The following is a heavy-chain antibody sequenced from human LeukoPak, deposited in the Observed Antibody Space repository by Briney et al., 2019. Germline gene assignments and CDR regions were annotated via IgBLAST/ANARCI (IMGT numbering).Heavy chain of an antibody. Sequence: PSETLSLTCSVSGGSISSYLWSWIRQPPGKGLESIGCIFNSGSTNYNPSLKSRVTISVDTSKNHFSLELTSVTAADTAVYYCAKSPNRYNRNYNIDALDMWGQGTLVTVSS. CDR2: IFNSGST. D-gene: IGHD1-7*01. V-gene: IGHV4-59*08. CDR1: GGSISSYL. J-gene: IGHJ3*02. CDR3: AKSPNRYNRNYNIDALDM.